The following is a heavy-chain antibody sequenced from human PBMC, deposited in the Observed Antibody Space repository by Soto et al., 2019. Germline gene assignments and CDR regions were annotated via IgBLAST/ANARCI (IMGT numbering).Heavy chain of an antibody. J-gene: IGHJ4*02. V-gene: IGHV1-18*01. CDR2: ISAYNGNT. Sequence: ASVKVSCKASGYTFTSYGISWVRQAPGQGLEWMGWISAYNGNTNYAQKLQGRVTMTTDTSTSTAYMELRSLRSDDTAVYYCARVDKYYDILTGYYKGQYYFDYWGQGTLVTVSS. CDR3: ARVDKYYDILTGYYKGQYYFDY. D-gene: IGHD3-9*01. CDR1: GYTFTSYG.